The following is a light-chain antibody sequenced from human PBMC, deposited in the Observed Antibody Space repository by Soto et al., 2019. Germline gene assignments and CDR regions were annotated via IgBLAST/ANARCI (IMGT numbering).Light chain of an antibody. V-gene: IGKV3-15*01. CDR2: GAS. J-gene: IGKJ1*01. CDR3: QQYDNWPGT. CDR1: QSVSSN. Sequence: EIVMTQSPATLSVSPGERDTLSCRASQSVSSNLAWYQQKPGQAPSLLMYGASTRATGFPARFSGSGSGTDFTLTISSLQSEDFAVYYCQQYDNWPGTFGQGTKVEIK.